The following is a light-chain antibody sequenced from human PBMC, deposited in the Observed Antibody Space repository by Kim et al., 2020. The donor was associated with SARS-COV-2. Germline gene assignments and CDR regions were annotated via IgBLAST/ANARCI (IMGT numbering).Light chain of an antibody. V-gene: IGLV6-57*03. Sequence: VTTPCTRSRGGIASNYGQWYQQGPGSAPPTVIYGDNQRPSGVPDRFSGSIDSSSNSASHTISGLKTEDEADYYCQSYDSSNHWVFGGGTQLTVL. CDR1: RGGIASNY. CDR2: GDN. CDR3: QSYDSSNHWV. J-gene: IGLJ3*02.